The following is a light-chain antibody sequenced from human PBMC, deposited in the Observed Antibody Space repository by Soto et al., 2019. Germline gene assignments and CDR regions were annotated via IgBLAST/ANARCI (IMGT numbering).Light chain of an antibody. J-gene: IGKJ5*01. CDR1: QSVSSH. CDR2: AAS. CDR3: QQSSNWPPIT. V-gene: IGKV1-39*01. Sequence: SMSHSVVHGDFITWRPSQSVSSHLDWYQQKPGKAPRLLIYAASSWQSGVPARFSGSGSGTDFTLTISSLQPEDFAVYYCQQSSNWPPITFGQGTRLEIK.